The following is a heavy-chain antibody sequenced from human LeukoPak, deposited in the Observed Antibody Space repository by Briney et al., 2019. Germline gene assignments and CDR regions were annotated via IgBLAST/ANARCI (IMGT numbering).Heavy chain of an antibody. CDR3: ARHDYSCYIRL. CDR2: ST. CDR1: GGSISRYY. Sequence: SETLSLTCTVSGGSISRYYWSWIRQPAGKGLEWIGGSTNQNPSLKSRIAISVDTSKNQFSLKLSSVTAADTAVYYCARHDYSCYIRLWGQGTLVTVSS. D-gene: IGHD3-10*01. V-gene: IGHV4-4*07. J-gene: IGHJ4*02.